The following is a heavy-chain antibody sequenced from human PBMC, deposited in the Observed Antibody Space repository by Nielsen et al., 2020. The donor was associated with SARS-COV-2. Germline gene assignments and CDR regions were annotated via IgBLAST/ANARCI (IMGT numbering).Heavy chain of an antibody. V-gene: IGHV6-1*01. D-gene: IGHD4-17*01. CDR2: TYYRSKWYN. CDR3: ARARGAYGDYYYYYYTDV. CDR1: GDSVSSSSAA. J-gene: IGHJ6*03. Sequence: SETLSPTYDISGDSVSSSSAAWNWIRQSPSRGLEWLGRTYYRSKWYNDYAVSVKSRITINPDTSKNQFSLHLNSVTPEDTAVYYCARARGAYGDYYYYYYTDVWGKGTTVTVSS.